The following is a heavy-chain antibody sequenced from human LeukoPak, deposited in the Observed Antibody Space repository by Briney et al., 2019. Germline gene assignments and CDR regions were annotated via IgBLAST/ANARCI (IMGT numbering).Heavy chain of an antibody. V-gene: IGHV3-15*01. D-gene: IGHD2-15*01. CDR2: IKSKSDGGTI. CDR3: TTRRQDGW. Sequence: GGSLRLSCVGSGFTFSDAWMSWVRQAPGKGLEWVGRIKSKSDGGTIDYAAPVKGRFTISRDDPRNTLYLQMNSLKTEDTAVYYCTTRRQDGWWGQGTLVTV. J-gene: IGHJ4*02. CDR1: GFTFSDAW.